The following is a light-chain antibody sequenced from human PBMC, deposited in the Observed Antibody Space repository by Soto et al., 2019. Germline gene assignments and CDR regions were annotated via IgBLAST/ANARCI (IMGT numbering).Light chain of an antibody. CDR3: QQYQTYQT. V-gene: IGKV1-5*01. CDR1: QNIRSL. J-gene: IGKJ5*01. Sequence: DIQMTQSPSTLSASVGDRVTITCRASQNIRSLLAWYQQKPGKAPKVLIYDASSLGSGVPSRFSGSGSGTEFTLTISSLQPDDFATYFCQQYQTYQTFGQGTRLEIK. CDR2: DAS.